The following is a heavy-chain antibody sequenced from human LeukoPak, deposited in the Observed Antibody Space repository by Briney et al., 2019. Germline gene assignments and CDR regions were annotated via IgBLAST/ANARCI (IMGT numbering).Heavy chain of an antibody. CDR3: ASLGYCSGTSCYHTPLMDV. V-gene: IGHV3-11*01. J-gene: IGHJ6*03. CDR1: GFTFSDYY. Sequence: GGSLRLSCAASGFTFSDYYMSWIRQAPGKGLEWVSYISSSGSTIYYADSVKGRFTISRDNAKNPLYLQMNSLRAEDTAVYYCASLGYCSGTSCYHTPLMDVWGKGTTVTVSS. D-gene: IGHD2-2*01. CDR2: ISSSGSTI.